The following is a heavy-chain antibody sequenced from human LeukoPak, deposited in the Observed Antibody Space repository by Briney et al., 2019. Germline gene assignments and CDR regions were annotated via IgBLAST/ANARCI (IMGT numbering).Heavy chain of an antibody. CDR2: ISYDASNE. D-gene: IGHD4-17*01. Sequence: TGGSLRLSCAASKFTFSSYAMHWVRQAPGKGLEWVAVISYDASNEYYAGSVKGRFTISRVNSRNTLYLQMDSLRAEDTAVYSCARESYGDLYFDYWGQGTLVTVSS. J-gene: IGHJ4*02. CDR3: ARESYGDLYFDY. V-gene: IGHV3-30-3*01. CDR1: KFTFSSYA.